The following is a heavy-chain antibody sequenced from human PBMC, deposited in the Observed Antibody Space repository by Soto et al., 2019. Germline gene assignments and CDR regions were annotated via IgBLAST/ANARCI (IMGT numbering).Heavy chain of an antibody. J-gene: IGHJ6*02. CDR3: ARHDFGSEFYYGMDV. CDR1: GDSTRSYY. Sequence: QVQLQESGPGLLKPSETLSLTCTVSGDSTRSYYLSWIRQTPGKGLEWLGDIYYTGNTDYNSSLKSRVTISADKSKNQFSLRLSSLTAADTAVYYCARHDFGSEFYYGMDVWGQGTTVTVSS. V-gene: IGHV4-59*08. CDR2: IYYTGNT. D-gene: IGHD3-10*01.